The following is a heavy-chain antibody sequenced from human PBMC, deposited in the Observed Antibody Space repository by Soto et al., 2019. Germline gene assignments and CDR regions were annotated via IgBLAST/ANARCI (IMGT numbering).Heavy chain of an antibody. V-gene: IGHV3-30-3*01. CDR2: ISYDGSNK. CDR1: GFTFSSYA. CDR3: ARTSGVLLWFGRGTEYFQH. J-gene: IGHJ1*01. Sequence: QVQLVESGGGVVQPGRSLRLSCAASGFTFSSYAMHWVRQAPGKGLEWVAVISYDGSNKYYADSVKGRFTISRDNSRNTLYLQMNSLRAEDTAVYYCARTSGVLLWFGRGTEYFQHWGQGTLVTVSS. D-gene: IGHD3-10*01.